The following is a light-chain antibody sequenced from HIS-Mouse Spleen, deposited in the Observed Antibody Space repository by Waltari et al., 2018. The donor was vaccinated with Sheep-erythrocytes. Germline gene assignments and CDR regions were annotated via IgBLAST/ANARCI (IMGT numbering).Light chain of an antibody. Sequence: EIVLTQSPATLSLSPGERATLSCRASQSVSSYLAWYHQKPGQAPRLLIYDASNRATGIPARFSGSWSGTDFTLTISSLEPEDFAVYYCQQRSNWYTFGQGTKLEIK. CDR2: DAS. CDR3: QQRSNWYT. CDR1: QSVSSY. J-gene: IGKJ2*01. V-gene: IGKV3-11*01.